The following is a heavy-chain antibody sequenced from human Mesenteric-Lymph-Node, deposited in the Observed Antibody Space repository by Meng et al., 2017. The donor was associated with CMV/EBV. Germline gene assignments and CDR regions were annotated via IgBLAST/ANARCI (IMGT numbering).Heavy chain of an antibody. CDR3: ASSGTTHYYDSSGYYSALGY. J-gene: IGHJ4*02. Sequence: GESLKISCAASGFTVSSNYMSWVRQAPGKGLEWVSVIYSGGSTYYADSVKGRFTISRDNSKNTLYLQMNSLRAEDTAVYYCASSGTTHYYDSSGYYSALGYWGQGTLVTVSS. D-gene: IGHD3-22*01. CDR2: IYSGGST. CDR1: GFTVSSNY. V-gene: IGHV3-53*01.